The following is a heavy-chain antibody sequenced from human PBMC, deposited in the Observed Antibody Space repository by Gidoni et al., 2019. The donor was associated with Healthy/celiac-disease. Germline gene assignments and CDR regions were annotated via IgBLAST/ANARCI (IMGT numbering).Heavy chain of an antibody. D-gene: IGHD6-19*01. J-gene: IGHJ4*02. V-gene: IGHV3-53*01. Sequence: EVQLVESGGGLIQPGGSLILSCAASGFTVSSNYMSWVRQAPGKGLEWVSVIYSGGSTYYADSVKGRFTISRYNSKHTLYLQMNSLRAEDTAVYYCARGGSGWYFDYWGQGTLVTVSS. CDR1: GFTVSSNY. CDR2: IYSGGST. CDR3: ARGGSGWYFDY.